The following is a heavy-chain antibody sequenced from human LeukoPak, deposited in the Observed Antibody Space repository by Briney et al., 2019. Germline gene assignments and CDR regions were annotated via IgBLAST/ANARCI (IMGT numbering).Heavy chain of an antibody. D-gene: IGHD4-17*01. V-gene: IGHV3-64*01. Sequence: SGGSLRLSCAPSGFTFSIYAMHSVRDAPGERVEYVSAISSNGGTTYYANSVKARFTISRDNSKNTLYLQMGSLRAEDMAVYYCARVVGDYGAFDIWGQGTMVSVSS. CDR3: ARVVGDYGAFDI. CDR1: GFTFSIYA. J-gene: IGHJ3*02. CDR2: ISSNGGTT.